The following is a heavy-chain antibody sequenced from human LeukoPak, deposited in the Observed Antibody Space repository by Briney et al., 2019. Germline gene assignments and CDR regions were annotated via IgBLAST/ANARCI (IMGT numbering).Heavy chain of an antibody. J-gene: IGHJ3*02. V-gene: IGHV6-1*01. CDR2: TYYRSKWYN. CDR1: GGTVSSNSAA. D-gene: IGHD6-13*01. Sequence: SQTLSLTCAISGGTVSSNSAAWNWIRQSPSGGLEWLGRTYYRSKWYNDYAVSVKSRITINPDTSKNHFSLQLNSVTPEDTAVYYCARKYSSSWYDALDIWGQGTMVTVSS. CDR3: ARKYSSSWYDALDI.